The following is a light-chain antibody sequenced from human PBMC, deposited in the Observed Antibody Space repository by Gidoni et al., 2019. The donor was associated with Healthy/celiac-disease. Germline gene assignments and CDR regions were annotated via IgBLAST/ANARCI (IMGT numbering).Light chain of an antibody. CDR3: QQFNSYALT. V-gene: IGKV1-13*02. CDR2: DAS. Sequence: AIQLTPSPASLSASVGDRVTITCRASRGISSALAWYQQKPGKAPKLLIYDASSLESGVPSRFSGSGSVTDFTLTISSLQPEDFATYYCQQFNSYALTFGGGTKVEIK. J-gene: IGKJ4*01. CDR1: RGISSA.